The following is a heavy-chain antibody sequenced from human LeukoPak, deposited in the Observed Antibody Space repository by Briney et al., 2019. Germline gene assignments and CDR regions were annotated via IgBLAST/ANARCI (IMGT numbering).Heavy chain of an antibody. CDR1: GGSISSGGYY. CDR2: IYYSGST. D-gene: IGHD5-18*01. Sequence: PSETLSLTCTVSGGSISSGGYYWSWIRQHPGKGLEWIGYIYYSGSTYYNPSLKSRVTISVDTSKNQFSLKLSTVTAADTAVYYCARDRGYRNNAFDTWGQGTMVTVSS. V-gene: IGHV4-31*03. J-gene: IGHJ3*02. CDR3: ARDRGYRNNAFDT.